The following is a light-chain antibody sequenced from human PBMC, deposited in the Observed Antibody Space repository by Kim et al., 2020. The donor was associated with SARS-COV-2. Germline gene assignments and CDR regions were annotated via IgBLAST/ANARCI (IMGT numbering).Light chain of an antibody. Sequence: DIQMTQSPSSLSASVGDRVTITCRTTQSISSHLNWYQQKPGRAPKLLISAASTLQGGVPSRFSGSGSETDFTLTISSLQPEDFATYFCQQSYITPFAFGPGTKVDIK. CDR2: AAS. CDR1: QSISSH. J-gene: IGKJ3*01. CDR3: QQSYITPFA. V-gene: IGKV1-39*01.